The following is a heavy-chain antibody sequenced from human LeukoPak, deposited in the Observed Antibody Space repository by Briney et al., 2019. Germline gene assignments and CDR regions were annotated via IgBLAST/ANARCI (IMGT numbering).Heavy chain of an antibody. CDR2: IYHSGST. J-gene: IGHJ3*02. CDR1: GGSISSGGYY. D-gene: IGHD6-13*01. CDR3: ARFLGYSSSWYVRGAFDI. Sequence: SETLSLTCTVSGGSISSGGYYWSWIRQPPGKGLEWIGYIYHSGSTYYNPSLKSRVTISVDTSKNQFSLKLSSVTAADTAVYYCARFLGYSSSWYVRGAFDIWGQGTMITVSS. V-gene: IGHV4-30-2*01.